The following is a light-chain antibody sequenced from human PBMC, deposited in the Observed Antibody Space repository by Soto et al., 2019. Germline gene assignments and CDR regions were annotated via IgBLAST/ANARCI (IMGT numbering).Light chain of an antibody. CDR2: EVS. CDR3: SSYTGTSSTLYV. CDR1: SSDVGRYNY. Sequence: QSALTQPASMSGSPGQSITISCTGSSSDVGRYNYVSWYQQHPGKAPKLVISEVSNRPSGVSDRFSGSKSGNTASLTISGLQSEDEADYYCSSYTGTSSTLYVFGTGTKLTLL. J-gene: IGLJ1*01. V-gene: IGLV2-14*01.